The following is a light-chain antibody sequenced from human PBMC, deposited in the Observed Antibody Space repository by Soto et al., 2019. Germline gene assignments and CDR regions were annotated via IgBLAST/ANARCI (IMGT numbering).Light chain of an antibody. J-gene: IGKJ5*01. Sequence: EFVLPQSPGTLSLSPGERAPLSCRASQSVGSNYLAWYQQKPGQATRLLIYGASSRATGIADRFSGSGSGTDFTLTISRLEPEEFALYYCQQYGYSPITVGQGTRLEIK. CDR3: QQYGYSPIT. V-gene: IGKV3-20*01. CDR1: QSVGSNY. CDR2: GAS.